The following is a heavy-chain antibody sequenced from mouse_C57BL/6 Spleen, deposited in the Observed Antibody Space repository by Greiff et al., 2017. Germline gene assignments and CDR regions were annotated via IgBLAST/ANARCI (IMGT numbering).Heavy chain of an antibody. CDR1: GYTFTSYW. Sequence: VQLQQPGTELVKPGASVKLSCKASGYTFTSYWMHWVKQRPGQGLEWIGNINPSNGGTNYNEKFKSKATLTVDKSSSPAYMQLSSLTSEDSAVYYCARLPGITTVVARGDYWGQGTTLTVSS. V-gene: IGHV1-53*01. CDR3: ARLPGITTVVARGDY. J-gene: IGHJ2*01. D-gene: IGHD1-1*01. CDR2: INPSNGGT.